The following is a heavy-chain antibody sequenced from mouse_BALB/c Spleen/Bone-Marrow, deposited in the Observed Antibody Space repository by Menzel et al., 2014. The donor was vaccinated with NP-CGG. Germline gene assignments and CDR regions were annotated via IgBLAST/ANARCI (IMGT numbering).Heavy chain of an antibody. CDR2: ISSGGSYT. J-gene: IGHJ4*01. D-gene: IGHD1-1*01. V-gene: IGHV5-6*01. Sequence: EVKLMESGGDLVKPGGSLELSCAASGFTFSSYGMSWVRQTPDKRLEWVATISSGGSYTYYPDSVKGRFTISRDNAKNTLYLQMSSLKSEDTAMYYCASGNYYAMDYWGQGTSVTVSS. CDR3: ASGNYYAMDY. CDR1: GFTFSSYG.